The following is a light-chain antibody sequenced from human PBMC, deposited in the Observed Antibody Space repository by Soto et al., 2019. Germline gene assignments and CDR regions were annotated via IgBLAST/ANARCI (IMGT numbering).Light chain of an antibody. CDR3: QQYDNVFT. CDR1: QGISSY. J-gene: IGKJ5*01. V-gene: IGKV1-8*01. CDR2: DAS. Sequence: IRMTPSPSSFAASTGDRVAMTVRASQGISSYLAWYQQKPGKAPKLLIYDASNLQTGVPSRFSGSGYGTDFTFTISSLQPEDIATYYCQQYDNVFTFGQGTRLEIK.